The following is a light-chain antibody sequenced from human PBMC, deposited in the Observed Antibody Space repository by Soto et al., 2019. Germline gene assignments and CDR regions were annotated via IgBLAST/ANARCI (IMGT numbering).Light chain of an antibody. J-gene: IGLJ1*01. CDR2: SDN. Sequence: QSVLTQPPSASGTPGQGVPISCSGSTSNIGSNTVNWYQQLPGTAPKLLIYSDNQRPSGVPDRFSGSKSGTSASLAISGLQSEDEADYYCAAWDDSLNGFVFGTGTKLTVL. V-gene: IGLV1-44*01. CDR1: TSNIGSNT. CDR3: AAWDDSLNGFV.